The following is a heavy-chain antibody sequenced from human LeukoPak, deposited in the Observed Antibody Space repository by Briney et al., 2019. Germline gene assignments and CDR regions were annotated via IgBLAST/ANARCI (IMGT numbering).Heavy chain of an antibody. J-gene: IGHJ6*02. Sequence: PGGSLRLSCAASGFTFSNYGMHWVRQAPGKGLEWVAVISYDGSNKYYADSVKGRFTISRDNSKNTLYLQMNSLRAEDTAVYYCAKVGYSGYDLSLDYYYYDMDVWGQGTTVTVSS. D-gene: IGHD5-12*01. CDR1: GFTFSNYG. CDR2: ISYDGSNK. V-gene: IGHV3-30*18. CDR3: AKVGYSGYDLSLDYYYYDMDV.